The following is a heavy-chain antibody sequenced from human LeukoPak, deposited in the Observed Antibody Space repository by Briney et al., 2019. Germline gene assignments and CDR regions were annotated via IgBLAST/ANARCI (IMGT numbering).Heavy chain of an antibody. J-gene: IGHJ4*02. V-gene: IGHV3-23*01. CDR3: AKAPLMYYYDSSGYYYFDY. CDR1: GFTFASYV. CDR2: ISGSGGNT. Sequence: GGSLRLSCAASGFTFASYVMSWVRQAPGKGLEWVSAISGSGGNTYYADSVKGRFTISRDNSKNTLYLQMNSLRAEDTAVYYCAKAPLMYYYDSSGYYYFDYWGQGTLVTVSS. D-gene: IGHD3-22*01.